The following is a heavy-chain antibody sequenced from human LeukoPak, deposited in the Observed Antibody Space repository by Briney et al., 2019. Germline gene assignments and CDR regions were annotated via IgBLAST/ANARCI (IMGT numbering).Heavy chain of an antibody. CDR1: GYSFTSYW. Sequence: GESLKISCKGSGYSFTSYWIGWVRQMPGKGLEWMGIIYPGDSDTRYSPSFQGQVTISADKSISTAYLQWSSLKASDTAMYYCARHSWLEYYSYYMDAWGKGTTVTVSS. CDR3: ARHSWLEYYSYYMDA. V-gene: IGHV5-51*01. D-gene: IGHD6-19*01. CDR2: IYPGDSDT. J-gene: IGHJ6*03.